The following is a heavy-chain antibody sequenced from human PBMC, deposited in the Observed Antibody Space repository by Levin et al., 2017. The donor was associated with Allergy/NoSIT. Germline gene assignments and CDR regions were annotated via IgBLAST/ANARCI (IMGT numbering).Heavy chain of an antibody. CDR1: GYTFTDSY. CDR2: LNPNSGGT. D-gene: IGHD6-19*01. V-gene: IGHV1-2*02. Sequence: GASVKVSCKTSGYTFTDSYIHWVRQAPGQGLEWMGWLNPNSGGTNYAQKFQGRVTMTRDTSITTAYMELSRLTSDDTAVYFCAREDTSDWFKYYFDYWGQGTLVTVSS. CDR3: AREDTSDWFKYYFDY. J-gene: IGHJ4*02.